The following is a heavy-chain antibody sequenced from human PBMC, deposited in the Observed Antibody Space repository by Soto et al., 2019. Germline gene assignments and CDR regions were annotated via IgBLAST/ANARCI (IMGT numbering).Heavy chain of an antibody. J-gene: IGHJ6*03. CDR3: AKGKRYYYYMDV. V-gene: IGHV3-9*01. CDR1: GFTFDDYA. D-gene: IGHD6-25*01. CDR2: ISWNSGSI. Sequence: EVQLVESGGGLVQPGRSLRLSCAASGFTFDDYAMHWVRQAPGKGLEWVSGISWNSGSIGYADSVKGRFTISRDNAKNSLYLQMNSLRAEDTALYYCAKGKRYYYYMDVWGKGTTVTVS.